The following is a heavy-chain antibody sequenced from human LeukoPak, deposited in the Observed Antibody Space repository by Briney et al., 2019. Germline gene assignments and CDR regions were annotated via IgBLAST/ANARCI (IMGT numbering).Heavy chain of an antibody. CDR2: ISASGHYT. CDR1: GFTFGNSA. V-gene: IGHV3-23*01. CDR3: TKDGSWGDYYFYFYIDV. D-gene: IGHD1-26*01. Sequence: GGSLRLSCEASGFTFGNSAIAWVRQAPGKGLEWLSGISASGHYTYNAHSAKGRFTISRDNSKNTLYLQMNSLKVEDTAVYFCTKDGSWGDYYFYFYIDVWGKGTTVTVSS. J-gene: IGHJ6*03.